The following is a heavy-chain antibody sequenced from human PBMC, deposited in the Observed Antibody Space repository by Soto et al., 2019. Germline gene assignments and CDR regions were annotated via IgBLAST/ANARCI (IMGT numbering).Heavy chain of an antibody. CDR3: AKDISAGELMVYGSFDY. CDR1: GFTFDDYA. D-gene: IGHD2-8*01. Sequence: EVQLVESGGGLVQPGRSLRLSCAASGFTFDDYAMHWVLPAPGTGLEWVSGISWHSGSLGYADSVKGRFTISRDNDKHSLYLQMNSLRAEDTALYYCAKDISAGELMVYGSFDYWGKGTLVTVSS. V-gene: IGHV3-9*01. CDR2: ISWHSGSL. J-gene: IGHJ4*02.